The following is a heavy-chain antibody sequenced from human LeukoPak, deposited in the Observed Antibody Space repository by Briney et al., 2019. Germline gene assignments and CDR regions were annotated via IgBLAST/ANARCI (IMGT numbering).Heavy chain of an antibody. V-gene: IGHV3-30-3*01. D-gene: IGHD3-16*01. CDR2: ISYDGSNK. CDR3: ARGVITFGGVLDYFDY. J-gene: IGHJ4*02. Sequence: GGSLRLSCAASGFTVSSNYMSWVRQAPGKGLEWVAVISYDGSNKYYADSVKGRFTISRDNSKNTLYLQMNSLRAEDTAVYYCARGVITFGGVLDYFDYWGQGTLVTVSS. CDR1: GFTVSSNY.